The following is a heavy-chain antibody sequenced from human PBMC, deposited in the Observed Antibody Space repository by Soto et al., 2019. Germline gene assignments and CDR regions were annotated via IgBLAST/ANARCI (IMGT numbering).Heavy chain of an antibody. Sequence: QVQLQESGPGLVKPSETLSLTCTVSGGSITSYYWSWIRQPPGKGLEWIGYIYHRGTTNYSPPLRSRVTIPAEMPKTHFSLKLRSVTAADTAVYYCARAIRRGGGFDYWGQGTLVTVSS. D-gene: IGHD3-10*01. CDR1: GGSITSYY. CDR3: ARAIRRGGGFDY. J-gene: IGHJ4*02. CDR2: IYHRGTT. V-gene: IGHV4-59*01.